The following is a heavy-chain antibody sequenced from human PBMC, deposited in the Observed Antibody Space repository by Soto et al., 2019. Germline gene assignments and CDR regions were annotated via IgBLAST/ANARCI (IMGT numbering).Heavy chain of an antibody. CDR3: ALLGDGSVVGVPNG. J-gene: IGHJ4*02. Sequence: ASVKVSCKASGYTFTTYAMHWVRQAPGQRLEWMGWINTGTGNTKYSQKFQGRVTITRDTSATTVYMELNSLRSEDTALYYCALLGDGSVVGVPNGWGQGTLVTVSS. CDR1: GYTFTTYA. CDR2: INTGTGNT. V-gene: IGHV1-3*04. D-gene: IGHD1-26*01.